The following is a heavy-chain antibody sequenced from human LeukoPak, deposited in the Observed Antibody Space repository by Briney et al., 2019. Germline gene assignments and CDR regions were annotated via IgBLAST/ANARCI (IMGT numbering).Heavy chain of an antibody. CDR1: GYTLTELS. J-gene: IGHJ4*02. Sequence: SCKVSGYTLTELSMHWVRQAPGKGLEWVAALSYDGVNKYYADYVKGRFTISRDTSKGSLYLQMNTLRAEDTALYYCARGYCTSTSCYNDYWGQGTLVTVSS. CDR2: LSYDGVNK. CDR3: ARGYCTSTSCYNDY. V-gene: IGHV3-30*04. D-gene: IGHD2-2*02.